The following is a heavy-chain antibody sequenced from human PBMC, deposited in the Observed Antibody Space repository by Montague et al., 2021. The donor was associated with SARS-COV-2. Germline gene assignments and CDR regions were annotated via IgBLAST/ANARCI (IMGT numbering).Heavy chain of an antibody. CDR2: ISYDGSNK. V-gene: IGHV3-30-3*01. D-gene: IGHD3-10*01. CDR1: GFTFSSYA. J-gene: IGHJ6*02. CDR3: ASSGGEGDYYYYYGMDV. Sequence: SLRLSCAASGFTFSSYAMHWVRQAPGKGLEWVAVISYDGSNKYXXXSXXXRFXISRDNSKNTLYLQMNSLRAEDTAVYYCASSGGEGDYYYYYGMDVWGQGTTVTVSS.